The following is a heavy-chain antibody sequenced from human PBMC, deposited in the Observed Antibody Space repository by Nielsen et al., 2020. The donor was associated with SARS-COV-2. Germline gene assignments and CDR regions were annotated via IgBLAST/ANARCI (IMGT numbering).Heavy chain of an antibody. Sequence: GGSLRLSCAASGFTFSSYAMSWVRQAPGKGLEWVSAISGSGGSTYYADSVKGRFTISRDNAKNSLYLQMNSLRAEDTAVYYCARSTVRGEIDYWGQGTLVTVSS. D-gene: IGHD3-10*01. CDR1: GFTFSSYA. V-gene: IGHV3-23*01. J-gene: IGHJ4*02. CDR2: ISGSGGST. CDR3: ARSTVRGEIDY.